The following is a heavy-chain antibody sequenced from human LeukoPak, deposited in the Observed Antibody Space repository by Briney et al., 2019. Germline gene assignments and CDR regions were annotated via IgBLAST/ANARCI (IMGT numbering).Heavy chain of an antibody. Sequence: GGSLRLSCAASGFPFSSYAMSWVRQATGKGLEGVSVIGGSGVRKYNADSVKGRFTISRDNSKTTLYLQMNSLRAEDTAVYYWAKTVRGVIGGWGGGTLVTVSS. CDR3: AKTVRGVIGG. V-gene: IGHV3-23*01. CDR1: GFPFSSYA. CDR2: IGGSGVRK. D-gene: IGHD3-10*01. J-gene: IGHJ4*02.